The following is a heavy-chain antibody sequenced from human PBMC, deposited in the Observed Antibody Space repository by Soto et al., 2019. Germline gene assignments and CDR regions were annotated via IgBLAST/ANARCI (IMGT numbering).Heavy chain of an antibody. CDR2: IYYSGST. CDR3: ASLIVGATFDY. D-gene: IGHD1-26*01. Sequence: QLQLQESGPGLVKPSETLSLTCTVSGGSISSSSYYWGWIRQPPGKGLEWIGSIYYSGSTYYNPSLKSRVTISVDTSKNQCSLELSSVTAADTAVYYCASLIVGATFDYWGQGTLVTVSS. V-gene: IGHV4-39*01. J-gene: IGHJ4*02. CDR1: GGSISSSSYY.